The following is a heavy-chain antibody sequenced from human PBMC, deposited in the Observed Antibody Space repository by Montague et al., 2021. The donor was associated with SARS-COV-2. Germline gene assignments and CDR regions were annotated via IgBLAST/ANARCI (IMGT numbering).Heavy chain of an antibody. CDR2: SSYSGGIT. CDR3: VGDGSGWFFDY. Sequence: SSYSGGITNYADSVRGRFTISRDFANNSLYLQMNSLRAEDTAVYYCVGDGSGWFFDYWGQGALVTVSS. J-gene: IGHJ4*02. D-gene: IGHD2-15*01. V-gene: IGHV3-48*03.